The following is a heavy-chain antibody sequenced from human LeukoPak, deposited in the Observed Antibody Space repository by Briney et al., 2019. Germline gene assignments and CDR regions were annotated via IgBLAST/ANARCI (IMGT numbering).Heavy chain of an antibody. CDR2: ISGSGGST. J-gene: IGHJ4*02. Sequence: GGSLRLSCAASGFTFSSYAMSWVRQAPGKGLEWVSAISGSGGSTYYADSVKGRFTISRDNSKNTLYLQMNSLRAEDTAVYYCAKGHYYGSGSYYGLDYWGQGTLVTVSS. CDR3: AKGHYYGSGSYYGLDY. CDR1: GFTFSSYA. V-gene: IGHV3-23*01. D-gene: IGHD3-10*01.